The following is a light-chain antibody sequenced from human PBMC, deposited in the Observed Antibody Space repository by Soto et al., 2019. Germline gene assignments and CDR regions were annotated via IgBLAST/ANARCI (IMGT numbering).Light chain of an antibody. CDR1: QSVSTN. CDR2: GAS. J-gene: IGKJ4*01. V-gene: IGKV3-20*01. CDR3: QQYGTSLFT. Sequence: EIVVTQSPATLSGSPGERATLSWRASQSVSTNLAWYQQKHGQAPRLLIYGASSRATGIPDRFSGGEYGTDFNLTISGLEPEDFAVYYCQQYGTSLFTFGGGTKVDIK.